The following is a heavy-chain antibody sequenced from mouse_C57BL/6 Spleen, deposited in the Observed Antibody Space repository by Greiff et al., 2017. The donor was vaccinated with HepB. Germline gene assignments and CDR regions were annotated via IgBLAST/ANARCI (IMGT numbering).Heavy chain of an antibody. CDR3: ARNYYGSSPYYCDY. CDR2: IYPGDGDT. V-gene: IGHV1-80*01. D-gene: IGHD1-1*01. Sequence: VQLQQSGAELVKPGASVKISCKASGYAFSSYWMNWVKQRPGKGLEWIGQIYPGDGDTNYNGKFKGKATLTADKSSSTAYMQLSSLTSEDSAVYFCARNYYGSSPYYCDYWGQGTTLTVSS. CDR1: GYAFSSYW. J-gene: IGHJ2*01.